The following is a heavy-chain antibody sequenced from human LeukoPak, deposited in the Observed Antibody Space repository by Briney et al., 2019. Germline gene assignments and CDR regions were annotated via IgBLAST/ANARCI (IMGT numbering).Heavy chain of an antibody. CDR2: IYHSGST. Sequence: SETLSLTCAVSGYSISSGYYWGWIRQPPGKGLEWIGSIYHSGSTYYNPSLKSRVTISVDTSKNQFSLKLSSVTAADTAVYYCARSLGTIYRGDYWGQGTLVTVSS. V-gene: IGHV4-38-2*01. D-gene: IGHD7-27*01. J-gene: IGHJ4*02. CDR1: GYSISSGYY. CDR3: ARSLGTIYRGDY.